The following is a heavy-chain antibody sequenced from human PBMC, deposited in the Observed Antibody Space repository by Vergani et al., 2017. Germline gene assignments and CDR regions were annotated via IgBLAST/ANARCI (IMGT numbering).Heavy chain of an antibody. V-gene: IGHV4-38-2*01. CDR2: IYHSGST. CDR3: ATIGYRRWGYYFDY. D-gene: IGHD2-2*02. Sequence: QVQLQESGPGLVKPSETLSLICAVSGYSISSGYYWGWIRQPPGKGLEWIGIIYHSGSTYYNPSLNSQVTISVDTSKNQFSLKLSSVTAADTAVYYCATIGYRRWGYYFDYWGQGILVTVSS. J-gene: IGHJ4*02. CDR1: GYSISSGYY.